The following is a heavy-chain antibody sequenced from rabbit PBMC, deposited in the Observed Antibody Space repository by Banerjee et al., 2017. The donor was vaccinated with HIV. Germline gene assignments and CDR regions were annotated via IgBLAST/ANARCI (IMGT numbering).Heavy chain of an antibody. CDR2: IYAGSSGTP. Sequence: QSLEESGGDLVKPGASLTLTCTASGFSFSSSYYICWVRQAPGKGLEWIACIYAGSSGTPYSASWAKGRFTISKTSSTTVTLQMTSLTAADTATYFCARDLYDSGWGGAGYGFATGFNLWGPGTLVTVS. J-gene: IGHJ4*01. V-gene: IGHV1S40*01. CDR3: ARDLYDSGWGGAGYGFATGFNL. D-gene: IGHD4-1*01. CDR1: GFSFSSSYY.